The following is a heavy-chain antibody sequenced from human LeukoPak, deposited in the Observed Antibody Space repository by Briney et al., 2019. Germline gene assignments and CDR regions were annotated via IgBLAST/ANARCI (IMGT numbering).Heavy chain of an antibody. D-gene: IGHD6-13*01. CDR2: VFYPGST. Sequence: NSSETLSLTCTVSGGPIDRHYWSWIRQPPGKGLEWIGYVFYPGSTNYNPSLKSRVTMSLDTSRDQFSLRLTSVTAADTAIYYCASRPAGSTWYGVFDYWSQGTLVTVSS. V-gene: IGHV4-59*11. CDR1: GGPIDRHY. J-gene: IGHJ4*02. CDR3: ASRPAGSTWYGVFDY.